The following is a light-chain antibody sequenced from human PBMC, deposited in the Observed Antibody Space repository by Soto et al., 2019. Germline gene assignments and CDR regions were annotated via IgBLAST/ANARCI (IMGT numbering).Light chain of an antibody. J-gene: IGLJ3*02. CDR2: EVS. V-gene: IGLV2-14*01. CDR3: SSYTSSSTRV. CDR1: SSDVGGYNY. Sequence: QSALTQPASVSGSPGQSITISCTGTSSDVGGYNYVSWYQHHPGKAPKLMIYEVSNRPSGVSNRFSGSKSGKTASLTISGLQAEDEADYYCSSYTSSSTRVFGGGTKLTVL.